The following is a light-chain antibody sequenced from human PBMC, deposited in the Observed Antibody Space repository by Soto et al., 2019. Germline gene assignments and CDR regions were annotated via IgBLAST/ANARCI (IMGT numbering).Light chain of an antibody. Sequence: QSVLTQPASVSGALGQSITISCTGTSSDVGAYNYVSWYQQQPGKAPKLIISELSNRPSGCSNPFSGSKSDTTASLIISGLQAEDEADYYCCSFTSITTYVFGTGTKVTV. CDR2: ELS. CDR1: SSDVGAYNY. J-gene: IGLJ1*01. CDR3: CSFTSITTYV. V-gene: IGLV2-14*01.